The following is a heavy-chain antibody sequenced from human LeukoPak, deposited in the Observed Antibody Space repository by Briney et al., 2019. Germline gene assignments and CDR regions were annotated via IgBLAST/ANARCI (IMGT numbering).Heavy chain of an antibody. V-gene: IGHV3-7*01. CDR3: ARGPHGLREPFDY. CDR1: GFTFSSYW. D-gene: IGHD1-14*01. Sequence: PGGSLRLSCAASGFTFSSYWMSWVRQAPGKGLEWVANIKQDGSEKYYVDSVKGRFTISRDNAKNSLYLQMNSLRAEDTAVYYCARGPHGLREPFDYWGQGTLVTVSS. J-gene: IGHJ4*02. CDR2: IKQDGSEK.